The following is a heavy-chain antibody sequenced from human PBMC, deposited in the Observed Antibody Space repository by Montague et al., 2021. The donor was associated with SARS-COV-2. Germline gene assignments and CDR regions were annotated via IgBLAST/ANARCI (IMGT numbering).Heavy chain of an antibody. Sequence: SETLSLTCDVYGGSFSSYWGWIRQPPGRGLEWVGQISHGGGTNYXPSLKSRVTISVDMSKNQVSLKLSSVTAADTAVYYCARDTGYYDSSGYSYDAFDIWGQGTKVTVSS. CDR2: ISHGGGT. D-gene: IGHD3-22*01. CDR1: GGSFSSY. CDR3: ARDTGYYDSSGYSYDAFDI. V-gene: IGHV4-34*01. J-gene: IGHJ3*02.